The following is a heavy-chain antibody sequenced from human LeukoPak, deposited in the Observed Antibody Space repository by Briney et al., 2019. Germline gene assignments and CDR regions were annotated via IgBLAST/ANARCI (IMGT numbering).Heavy chain of an antibody. D-gene: IGHD3-22*01. V-gene: IGHV1-18*01. CDR3: ARFYYDSSGYYPEG. CDR2: ISAYNGNT. CDR1: GYTFTSYG. Sequence: GASVTVSFTASGYTFTSYGISWVRQAPGQGLEWMGWISAYNGNTNYAQKLQGRVTMTTDTSTSTAYMELRSLRSDDTAVYYCARFYYDSSGYYPEGWGQGTLVTVSS. J-gene: IGHJ4*02.